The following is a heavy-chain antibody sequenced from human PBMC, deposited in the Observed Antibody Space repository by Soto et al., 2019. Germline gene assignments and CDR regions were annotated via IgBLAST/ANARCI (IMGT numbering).Heavy chain of an antibody. CDR2: IDPSDSYT. J-gene: IGHJ6*02. Sequence: PGESLKISCKGSGYSFTSYWISWVRQMPGKGLEWMVRIDPSDSYTNYSPSFQGHVTISADKSISTAYLQWSSLKASDTAMYYCARLTSYCSSTSCYYYYYYGMDVWGQGTTVTVSS. V-gene: IGHV5-10-1*01. CDR3: ARLTSYCSSTSCYYYYYYGMDV. CDR1: GYSFTSYW. D-gene: IGHD2-2*01.